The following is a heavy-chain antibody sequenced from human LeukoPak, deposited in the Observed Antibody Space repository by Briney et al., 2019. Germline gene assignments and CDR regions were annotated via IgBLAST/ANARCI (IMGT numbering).Heavy chain of an antibody. Sequence: PSQTLSLTCTVSGGSISSGGYYWSWIRQHPGKGLEWIGYIYYSGSTNYNPSLKSRVTISVDTSKNQFSLKLSSVTAADTAVYYCASGSLKLRYFDWSSRDAFDIWGQGTMVTVSS. D-gene: IGHD3-9*01. CDR1: GGSISSGGYY. CDR3: ASGSLKLRYFDWSSRDAFDI. CDR2: IYYSGST. J-gene: IGHJ3*02. V-gene: IGHV4-31*03.